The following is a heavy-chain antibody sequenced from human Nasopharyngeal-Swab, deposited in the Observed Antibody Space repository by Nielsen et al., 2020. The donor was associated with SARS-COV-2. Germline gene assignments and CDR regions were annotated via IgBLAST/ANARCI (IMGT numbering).Heavy chain of an antibody. CDR2: ISPNSGGT. V-gene: IGHV1-2*06. Sequence: ASVKVSCKASGYTFTGYFLHWVRQAPGQGLEWMGRISPNSGGTNYAQKLQGRVTMTTDTSTSTAYMELRSLRSDDTAVYYCASLALCGGDCYYFDYWGQGTLVTVSS. D-gene: IGHD2-21*02. CDR1: GYTFTGYF. J-gene: IGHJ4*02. CDR3: ASLALCGGDCYYFDY.